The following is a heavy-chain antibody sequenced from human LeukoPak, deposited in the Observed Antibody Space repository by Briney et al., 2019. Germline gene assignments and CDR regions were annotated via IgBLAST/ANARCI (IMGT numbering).Heavy chain of an antibody. CDR1: GLTVTNNY. CDR2: IYCNGDT. D-gene: IGHD4-17*01. V-gene: IGHV3-66*01. J-gene: IGHJ4*02. Sequence: GGSLRLSCAASGLTVTNNYWNWVRQPPGKGPEWISLIYCNGDTWHADSVQGRFPFSRDHSKHQLHLQMYGLRAEDTALYYFLYGDYPLTYWGQGTLVSVSS. CDR3: LYGDYPLTY.